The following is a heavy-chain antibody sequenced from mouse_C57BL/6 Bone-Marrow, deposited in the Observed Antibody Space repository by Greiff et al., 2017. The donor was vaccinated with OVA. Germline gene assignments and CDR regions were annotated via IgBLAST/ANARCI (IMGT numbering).Heavy chain of an antibody. CDR2: IYPGDGDT. V-gene: IGHV1-82*01. Sequence: QVQLQQSGPELVKPGASVKISCKASGYAFSSSWMNWVKQRPGKGLEWIGRIYPGDGDTNYNGKFKGKATLTADKSSSTAYMQLSRLTSEDSAVYFCALVLRGYYAMDYWGQGTSVTVSS. CDR1: GYAFSSSW. CDR3: ALVLRGYYAMDY. D-gene: IGHD1-1*01. J-gene: IGHJ4*01.